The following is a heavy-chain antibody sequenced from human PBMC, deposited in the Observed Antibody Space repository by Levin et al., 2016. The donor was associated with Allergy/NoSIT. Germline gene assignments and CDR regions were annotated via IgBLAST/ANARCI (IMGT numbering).Heavy chain of an antibody. Sequence: SETLSLTCAVYGGSFSGYYWSWIRQPPGKGLEWIGEINHSGSTNYNPSLKSRVTISVDTSKNQFSLKLSSVTAADTAVYYCARQKAEQLVLGAFDIWGQGTMVTVSS. J-gene: IGHJ3*02. CDR2: INHSGST. D-gene: IGHD6-6*01. CDR3: ARQKAEQLVLGAFDI. CDR1: GGSFSGYY. V-gene: IGHV4-34*01.